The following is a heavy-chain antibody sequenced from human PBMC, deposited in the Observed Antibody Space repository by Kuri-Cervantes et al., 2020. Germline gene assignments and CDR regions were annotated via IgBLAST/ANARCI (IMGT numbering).Heavy chain of an antibody. Sequence: LSLTCAASGFTFSNYGMYWVRQAPGKGLEWVAFVRYDGSNKYYADSVKGRFTISRHNSKNTLYLQMNSLRAEDTAVYYCGRAVGGQLPEYYYYYMDVWGKGTTVTVSS. V-gene: IGHV3-30*02. CDR2: VRYDGSNK. D-gene: IGHD5-24*01. CDR1: GFTFSNYG. CDR3: GRAVGGQLPEYYYYYMDV. J-gene: IGHJ6*03.